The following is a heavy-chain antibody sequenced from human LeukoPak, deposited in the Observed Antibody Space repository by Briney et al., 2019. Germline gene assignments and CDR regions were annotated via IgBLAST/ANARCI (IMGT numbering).Heavy chain of an antibody. Sequence: ASVKVSCKASGYTFTGYYMHWVRQAPGQGLEWMGWINPNSGGTNYAPKFQGRVTMTRDTSISTAYMELSRLRSDDTAVYYCARDGDAINYYYYYYMDVWGKGTTVTVSS. CDR1: GYTFTGYY. D-gene: IGHD5-24*01. J-gene: IGHJ6*03. CDR3: ARDGDAINYYYYYYMDV. V-gene: IGHV1-2*02. CDR2: INPNSGGT.